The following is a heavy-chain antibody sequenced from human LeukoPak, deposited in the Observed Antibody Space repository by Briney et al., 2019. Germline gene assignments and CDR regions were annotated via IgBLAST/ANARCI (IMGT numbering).Heavy chain of an antibody. Sequence: GGSLILSCAASGFTFSSHGMHWVRQAPGKGLEWVAVVRYDGSDKYYADSVKGRFTISRDNSKNTLYLQMNSLRAKDTALYYCAKTGGRDGYGFDSWGQGTLVTVSP. J-gene: IGHJ4*02. CDR3: AKTGGRDGYGFDS. CDR1: GFTFSSHG. CDR2: VRYDGSDK. D-gene: IGHD5-24*01. V-gene: IGHV3-30*02.